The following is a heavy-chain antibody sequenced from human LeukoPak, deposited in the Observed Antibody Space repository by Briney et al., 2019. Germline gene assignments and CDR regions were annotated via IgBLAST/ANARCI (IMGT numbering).Heavy chain of an antibody. CDR2: ISSSSSYI. D-gene: IGHD5-12*01. V-gene: IGHV3-21*01. CDR1: GFTFSSYS. J-gene: IGHJ4*02. Sequence: GGSLKLSCAASGFTFSSYSMNWVRQAPGKGLEWVSSISSSSSYIYYADSVKGRFTTSRDNAKNSLYLQMNSLRAEDTAVYYCASEYSGYGNFDYWGQGTLVTVSS. CDR3: ASEYSGYGNFDY.